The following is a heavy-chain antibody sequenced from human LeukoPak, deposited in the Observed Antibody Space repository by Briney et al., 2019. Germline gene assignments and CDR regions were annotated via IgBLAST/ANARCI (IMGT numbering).Heavy chain of an antibody. CDR1: GFTVSDIY. D-gene: IGHD5-18*01. V-gene: IGHV3-66*03. CDR3: TKDRSYGRSYFDY. CDR2: IYASGTT. J-gene: IGHJ4*01. Sequence: GGSLRLSCAVSGFTVSDIYMSWVRQAPGKGLEWVSVIYASGTTYYADSVKGRFTISRDSSNNTLFLQMNSLRIEDTAVYYCTKDRSYGRSYFDYWVHGTLVTVAS.